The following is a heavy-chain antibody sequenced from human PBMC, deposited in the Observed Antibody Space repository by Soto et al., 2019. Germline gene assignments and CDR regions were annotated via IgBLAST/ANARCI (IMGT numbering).Heavy chain of an antibody. D-gene: IGHD1-26*01. CDR3: ARDDSGSCSGQKNFDY. Sequence: ASVKVSCKASGYTFTSYGISWVRQAPGQGLEWMGWISAYNGNTNYAQKLQGRVTMTTDTSTSTAYMELRSLRSDDTAVYYCARDDSGSCSGQKNFDYWGQGTLVTVSS. CDR1: GYTFTSYG. J-gene: IGHJ4*02. CDR2: ISAYNGNT. V-gene: IGHV1-18*04.